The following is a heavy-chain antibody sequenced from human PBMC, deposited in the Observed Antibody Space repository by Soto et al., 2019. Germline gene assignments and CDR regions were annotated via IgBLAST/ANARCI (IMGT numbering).Heavy chain of an antibody. CDR1: GFTFSSYG. V-gene: IGHV3-30*18. D-gene: IGHD2-2*01. CDR3: AKDGGRYCSSTSCSGFDY. J-gene: IGHJ4*02. Sequence: GGSLRLSCAASGFTFSSYGMHWVRQAPGKGLEWVAVISYDGSNKYYADSVKGRFTISRDNSKNTLYLQMNSLRAEDTAVYYCAKDGGRYCSSTSCSGFDYWGQGTLVTVSS. CDR2: ISYDGSNK.